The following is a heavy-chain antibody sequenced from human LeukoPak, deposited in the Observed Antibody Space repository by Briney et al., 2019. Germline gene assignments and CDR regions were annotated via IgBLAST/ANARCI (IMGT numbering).Heavy chain of an antibody. Sequence: GGSLRLSCAASGFTFSSYAMSWVRQAPGKGLEWVSAISGSGGSTYYADSVKGRFTISRDNSKNTLYLQMNSLRAEGTAVYYCAKDIWAVAGSDVGYWGQGTLVTVSS. V-gene: IGHV3-23*01. J-gene: IGHJ4*02. CDR1: GFTFSSYA. CDR3: AKDIWAVAGSDVGY. CDR2: ISGSGGST. D-gene: IGHD6-19*01.